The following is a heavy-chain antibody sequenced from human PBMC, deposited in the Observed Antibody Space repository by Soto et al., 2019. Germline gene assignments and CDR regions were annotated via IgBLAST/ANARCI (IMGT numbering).Heavy chain of an antibody. CDR2: IKHDRTEN. J-gene: IGHJ4*02. CDR1: GFTFSGDS. D-gene: IGHD1-1*01. V-gene: IGHV3-7*05. CDR3: ARARSAWNQREYYFDY. Sequence: PGGSLRLSCATSGFTFSGDSMTWVRQAPGKGLEWVASIKHDRTENFYLDSVKGRFTISRDNSRNSLYLQMTSLRAEDTAVFYCARARSAWNQREYYFDYWGQGTLVTVSS.